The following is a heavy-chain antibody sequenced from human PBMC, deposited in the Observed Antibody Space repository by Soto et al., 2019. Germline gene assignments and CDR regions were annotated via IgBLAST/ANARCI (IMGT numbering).Heavy chain of an antibody. J-gene: IGHJ3*02. CDR1: GYTFTGNY. CDR3: ARDGDSSSPFDI. CDR2: INPNSGGT. D-gene: IGHD6-6*01. V-gene: IGHV1-2*02. Sequence: QVQLVQSGAEVKKPGASVKVSCKASGYTFTGNYMHWVRQAPGQGLEWMGWINPNSGGTNYAQKFQGRVTVTRDKSISTAYMEMSRLRSDDTAVYYCARDGDSSSPFDIWGQGTMVTVSS.